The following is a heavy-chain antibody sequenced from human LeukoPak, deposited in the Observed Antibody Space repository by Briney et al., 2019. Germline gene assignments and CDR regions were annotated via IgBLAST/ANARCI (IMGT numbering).Heavy chain of an antibody. J-gene: IGHJ6*02. Sequence: GESLKLSCKGSGYSFTDYWIAWVRQMPGQGLEWMGLIYPRDSEIRNSPSFQGQVTISADKSITPASLQWSTLKASDTAIYYCARLSRITMVRGAMDAWGQGTPVTVSS. CDR3: ARLSRITMVRGAMDA. D-gene: IGHD3-10*01. CDR1: GYSFTDYW. CDR2: IYPRDSEI. V-gene: IGHV5-51*03.